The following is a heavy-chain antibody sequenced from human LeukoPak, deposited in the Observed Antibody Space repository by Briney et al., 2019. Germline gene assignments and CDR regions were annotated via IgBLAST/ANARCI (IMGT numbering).Heavy chain of an antibody. Sequence: ASVKVSCKPSGYSFTRNGISWVRQAPGQGLEWMAWISASSGNTNYAQNFQDRVTLTTDTSTSTAYMELRSLRSDDTAVYYCARDVNYAFDYWGQGTLVTVSS. V-gene: IGHV1-18*01. D-gene: IGHD3-16*01. CDR3: ARDVNYAFDY. CDR1: GYSFTRNG. J-gene: IGHJ4*02. CDR2: ISASSGNT.